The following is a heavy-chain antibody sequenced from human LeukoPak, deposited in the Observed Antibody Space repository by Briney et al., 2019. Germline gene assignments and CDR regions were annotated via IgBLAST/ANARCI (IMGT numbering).Heavy chain of an antibody. V-gene: IGHV4-30-4*01. D-gene: IGHD6-13*01. CDR1: GGSISSGDYY. CDR3: ARHPEWGAAADY. J-gene: IGHJ4*02. CDR2: IYYSGST. Sequence: PSEALSLTCTVSGGSISSGDYYWSWIRQPPGKGLEWIGYIYYSGSTYYNPSLKSRVTISVDTSMNQFSLKVNSVTAADTAVYYCARHPEWGAAADYWGQGTLVTVSS.